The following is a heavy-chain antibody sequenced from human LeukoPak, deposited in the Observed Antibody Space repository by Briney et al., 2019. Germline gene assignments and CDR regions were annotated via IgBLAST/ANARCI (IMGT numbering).Heavy chain of an antibody. CDR3: AREWGGRRGKDSYYYMDV. D-gene: IGHD4-23*01. CDR1: GGSISSYY. Sequence: SETLSLTCTVSGGSISSYYWSWIRQPPGKGLEWIGYIYYSGSTNYNPSLKSRVTISVDTSKNQFSLKLSSVTAADTAVYYCAREWGGRRGKDSYYYMDVWGKGTTVTVSS. J-gene: IGHJ6*03. V-gene: IGHV4-59*01. CDR2: IYYSGST.